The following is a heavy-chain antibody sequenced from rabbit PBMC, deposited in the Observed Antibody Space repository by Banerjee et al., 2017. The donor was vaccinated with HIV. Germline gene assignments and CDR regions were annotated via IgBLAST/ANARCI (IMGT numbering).Heavy chain of an antibody. CDR3: ARGPTSGGAYLNL. CDR2: IYTGSSDNT. J-gene: IGHJ3*01. V-gene: IGHV1S40*01. Sequence: WIGCIYTGSSDNTYYASWAKGRFTISKTSSTTVTLQMTSLTAADTATYFCARGPTSGGAYLNLWGQGTLVTVS. D-gene: IGHD1-1*01.